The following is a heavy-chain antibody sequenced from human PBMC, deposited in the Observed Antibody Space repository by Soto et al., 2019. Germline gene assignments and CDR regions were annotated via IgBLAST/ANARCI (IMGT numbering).Heavy chain of an antibody. Sequence: PSETLSLTCTVSGGSISSGGYYWSWIRQHPGKGLEWIGYIYYSGSTYYNPSLKSRVTISVDTSKNQFSLKLSSVTAADTAVYSCAGGHCGGDCNYKFDPGGKETRVTVSS. J-gene: IGHJ5*02. CDR1: GGSISSGGYY. D-gene: IGHD2-21*02. CDR3: AGGHCGGDCNYKFDP. V-gene: IGHV4-31*03. CDR2: IYYSGST.